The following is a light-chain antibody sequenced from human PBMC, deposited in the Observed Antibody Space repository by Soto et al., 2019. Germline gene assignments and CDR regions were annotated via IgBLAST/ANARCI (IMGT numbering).Light chain of an antibody. CDR1: SSDVGTYNY. CDR3: SSCTGSSTSVI. V-gene: IGLV2-14*03. CDR2: DVS. J-gene: IGLJ2*01. Sequence: QSALTQPASVSGSPGQSITNSCTGTSSDVGTYNYVSWYQQHPGKAPKVMIYDVSNRPSGVSNRFSGSKSGNTASLTISGLQAEDEADYYCSSCTGSSTSVIFGGGTKLTVL.